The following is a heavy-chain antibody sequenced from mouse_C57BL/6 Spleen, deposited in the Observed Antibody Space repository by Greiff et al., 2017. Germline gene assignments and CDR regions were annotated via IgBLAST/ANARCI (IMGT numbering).Heavy chain of an antibody. CDR3: ARRAVYYCSSLYAMDY. V-gene: IGHV1-69*01. CDR1: GYTFTSYW. CDR2: IDPSDSST. D-gene: IGHD1-1*01. Sequence: QVQLQQPGAELVKPGASVKLSCKASGYTFTSYWMNWVKQRPGQGLEWIGEIDPSDSSTNYNQKFKGKSTLTVDKSSSTAYMQLSSLTSEDSAVYYCARRAVYYCSSLYAMDYWGQGTSVTVSS. J-gene: IGHJ4*01.